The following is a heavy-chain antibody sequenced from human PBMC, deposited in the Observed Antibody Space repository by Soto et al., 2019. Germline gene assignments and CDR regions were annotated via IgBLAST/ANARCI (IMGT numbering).Heavy chain of an antibody. CDR2: ISAYNGNT. V-gene: IGHV1-18*01. CDR1: GYTFTSYG. J-gene: IGHJ4*02. D-gene: IGHD5-18*01. CDR3: ARDPALHGNTAQKFDY. Sequence: QVQLVQSGAEVKKPGASVKVSCKVSGYTFTSYGISWVRQAPGQGLEWMGWISAYNGNTNYAQRLQGRVTLTTDTSTSTAYRERRSLRSDDTAVYFCARDPALHGNTAQKFDYWGQGPLVTVSS.